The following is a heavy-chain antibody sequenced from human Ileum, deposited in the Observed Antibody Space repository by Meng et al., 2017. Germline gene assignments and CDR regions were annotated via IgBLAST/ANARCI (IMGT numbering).Heavy chain of an antibody. CDR3: ATSNDRDVYYLGY. V-gene: IGHV4-4*02. CDR1: GTW. J-gene: IGHJ4*02. Sequence: QLQLQSAGPRGAQSSGPLVPPWAVSGTWWSWVRHPPGEWLEWIGEIFQSGGTNYNPSLKSRVTISIAKSKSQISLQLSAVTAADTAVYSCATSNDRDVYYLGYWGQGTLVTVSS. D-gene: IGHD3-22*01. CDR2: IFQSGGT.